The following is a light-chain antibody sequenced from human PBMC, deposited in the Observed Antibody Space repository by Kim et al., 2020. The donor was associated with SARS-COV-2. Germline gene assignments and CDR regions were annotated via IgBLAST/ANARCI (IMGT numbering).Light chain of an antibody. J-gene: IGKJ2*01. Sequence: ETVLTQSPGTLSLSPGERATLSCRASQSVTGYYLAWYQQKSGQAPRLLIYGTSNRATGIPDSFSGSGSGTDFTLTINTLEPEDFAVYYCHLYGNSTTRTFGQGTKLQ. V-gene: IGKV3-20*01. CDR1: QSVTGYY. CDR2: GTS. CDR3: HLYGNSTTRT.